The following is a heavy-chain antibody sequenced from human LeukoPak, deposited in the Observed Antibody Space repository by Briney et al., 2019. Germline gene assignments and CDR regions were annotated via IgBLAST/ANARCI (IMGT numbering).Heavy chain of an antibody. D-gene: IGHD2-2*01. CDR1: GASISSYY. CDR3: ARVLGSHSRERYCSSTSCSLYYYYYMDV. CDR2: IYYSGST. V-gene: IGHV4-59*01. Sequence: SETLSLTCTVSGASISSYYGSWIRQPPGKGLEWIGYIYYSGSTNYNPSLKSRVTISVDTSKNQFSLKLSSVTAADTAVYYCARVLGSHSRERYCSSTSCSLYYYYYMDVWGKGTTVTVSS. J-gene: IGHJ6*03.